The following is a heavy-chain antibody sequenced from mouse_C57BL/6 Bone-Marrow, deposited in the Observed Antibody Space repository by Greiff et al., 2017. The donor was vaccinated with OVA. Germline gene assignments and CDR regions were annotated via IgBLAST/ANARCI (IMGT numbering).Heavy chain of an antibody. CDR1: GYTFTSYW. J-gene: IGHJ4*01. CDR2: IYPGSGST. D-gene: IGHD1-1*01. CDR3: ARYPYGSSGGYAMDY. Sequence: QVQLQQPGAELVRPGTSVKLSCKASGYTFTSYWITWVKQRPGQGLEWIGDIYPGSGSTNYNEKFKSKATLTVDTSSSTAYMQLSSLTSEDSAVYYCARYPYGSSGGYAMDYWGQGTSVTVSS. V-gene: IGHV1-55*01.